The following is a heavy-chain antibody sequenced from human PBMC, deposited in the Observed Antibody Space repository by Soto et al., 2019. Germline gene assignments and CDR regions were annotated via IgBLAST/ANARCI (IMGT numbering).Heavy chain of an antibody. CDR1: GYTFTSYG. V-gene: IGHV1-18*01. CDR3: ARDGYCSSTSCYAAWFDP. J-gene: IGHJ5*02. Sequence: ASVKVSCKASGYTFTSYGISWVRQAPGQGLEWMGWISAYNGNTNYAQKLQGRVTMTTDTSTSTAYMELRSLRSDDTAVYYCARDGYCSSTSCYAAWFDPWGQGTLVTVSS. CDR2: ISAYNGNT. D-gene: IGHD2-2*03.